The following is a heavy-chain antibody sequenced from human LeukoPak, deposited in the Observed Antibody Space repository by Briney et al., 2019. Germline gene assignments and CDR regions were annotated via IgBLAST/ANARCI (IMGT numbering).Heavy chain of an antibody. CDR3: AIIDPYCSGGPCYAAASYY. J-gene: IGHJ4*02. D-gene: IGHD2-15*01. Sequence: GGSLRLSCAASGFTFSSYAMHWVRQAPGKGLEWVAFIRYDGSNKFYADSVKGRFTISRDNSKNTLFLQMNSLRAEDTAVYYCAIIDPYCSGGPCYAAASYYWGQGTLVTVSS. CDR1: GFTFSSYA. V-gene: IGHV3-30*02. CDR2: IRYDGSNK.